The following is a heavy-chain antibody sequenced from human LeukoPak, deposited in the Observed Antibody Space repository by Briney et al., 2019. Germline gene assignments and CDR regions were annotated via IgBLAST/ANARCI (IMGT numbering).Heavy chain of an antibody. CDR2: ISYDGSNK. V-gene: IGHV3-30*18. CDR3: AKERGDYEEFDY. Sequence: QSGGSLRLSCAASGFTFSSYGMHWVRQAPGKGLEWVAVISYDGSNKYYADSVKGRFTISRDNSKNTLYLQMNSLRAEDTAVYYCAKERGDYEEFDYWGQGTLVTVSS. D-gene: IGHD4-17*01. J-gene: IGHJ4*02. CDR1: GFTFSSYG.